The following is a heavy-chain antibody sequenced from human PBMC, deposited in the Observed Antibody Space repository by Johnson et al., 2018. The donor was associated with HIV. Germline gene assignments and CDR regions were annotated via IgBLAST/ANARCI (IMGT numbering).Heavy chain of an antibody. CDR3: ARAPEVWELRHPGTFDV. CDR1: GFTFRSYW. J-gene: IGHJ3*01. CDR2: IKQHGSEK. D-gene: IGHD3-3*01. Sequence: VQLVESGGGLVQPGGSLRLSCAASGFTFRSYWMSWVRQAPAKGLEWVSNIKQHGSEKYYVDSVKGRFTISRDNAKNSLFLQMNSLRAEDTAVYYCARAPEVWELRHPGTFDVWGQGTLVTVSS. V-gene: IGHV3-7*05.